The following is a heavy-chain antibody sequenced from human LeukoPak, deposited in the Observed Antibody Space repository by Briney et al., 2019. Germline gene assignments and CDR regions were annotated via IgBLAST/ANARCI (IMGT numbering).Heavy chain of an antibody. V-gene: IGHV3-9*03. D-gene: IGHD6-6*01. CDR3: AKGTAYSSSSGQGAFDI. J-gene: IGHJ3*02. CDR2: ISWNSGGM. Sequence: GGSLRLSCVASQFTFSSYAMSWVRQAPGKGLEWVSGISWNSGGMGYADSVKGRFTISRDNAKNSLYLQMNSLRVEDMALYYCAKGTAYSSSSGQGAFDIWGQGTMVTVSS. CDR1: QFTFSSYA.